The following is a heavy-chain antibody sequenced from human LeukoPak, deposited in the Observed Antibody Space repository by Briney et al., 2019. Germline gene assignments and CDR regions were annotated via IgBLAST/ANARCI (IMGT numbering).Heavy chain of an antibody. CDR1: GYSISTGYY. CDR2: FYHGGST. Sequence: PSETLSLTCTVSGYSISTGYYWDWIRQPPGKGLEWIGTFYHGGSTYYNPSLKSRVTISVDTSKNQFSLKLSSVTAADTAVYYCASGYDYLGWFDPRGQGTLVTVSS. J-gene: IGHJ5*02. V-gene: IGHV4-38-2*02. CDR3: ASGYDYLGWFDP. D-gene: IGHD5-12*01.